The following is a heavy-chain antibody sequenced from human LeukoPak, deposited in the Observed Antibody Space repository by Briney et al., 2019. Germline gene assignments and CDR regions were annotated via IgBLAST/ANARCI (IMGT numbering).Heavy chain of an antibody. CDR2: IYPADSDI. CDR1: GYSINNYW. CDR3: ARQEYCSGGSCYTWCDP. V-gene: IGHV5-51*01. J-gene: IGHJ5*02. D-gene: IGHD2-15*01. Sequence: GESLQISCQGSGYSINNYWIGWVRQMPGKGLEWMGIIYPADSDIRYSPSFQGQVTISADKSISTAYLQWSSLKASDTAIYYCARQEYCSGGSCYTWCDPWGQGTLVIVSS.